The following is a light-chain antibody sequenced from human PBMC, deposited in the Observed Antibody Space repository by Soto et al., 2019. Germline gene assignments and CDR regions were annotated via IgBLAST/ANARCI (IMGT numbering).Light chain of an antibody. CDR2: DAS. Sequence: AIQLTQSPSSLSASVGDRVTITCRVSQAISRALVWYQQKPGRAPRLLIYDASTLESGVPSRFSGSGSGTDFILTLSSLQPEDFANYYCQQSYSSPCTFGPGTKVDLK. CDR3: QQSYSSPCT. J-gene: IGKJ3*01. V-gene: IGKV1-13*02. CDR1: QAISRA.